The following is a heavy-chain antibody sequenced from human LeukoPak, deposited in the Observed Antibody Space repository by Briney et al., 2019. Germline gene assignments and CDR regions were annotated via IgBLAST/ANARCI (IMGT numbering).Heavy chain of an antibody. D-gene: IGHD6-13*01. Sequence: SETLSLTCAVYGGSFSGYYWSWIRQPPGKRLEWIGEINHSGSTNYNPSLKSRVTISVDTSKNQFSLKLSSVTAADTAVYYCASLRGRIAAAGSFDYWGQGTLVTVSS. CDR2: INHSGST. CDR1: GGSFSGYY. J-gene: IGHJ4*02. CDR3: ASLRGRIAAAGSFDY. V-gene: IGHV4-34*01.